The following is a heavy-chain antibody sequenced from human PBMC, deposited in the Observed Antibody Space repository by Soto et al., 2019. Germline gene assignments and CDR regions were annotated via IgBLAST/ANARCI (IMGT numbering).Heavy chain of an antibody. Sequence: QVQLVQSGAEVKKPGSSVKVSCKASGGTFSSYAISWVRQAPGQGLEWMGGIIPIFGTANYAQKFQGRVTITADESTSTAYRELSSLRSEDTAVYYCARKGAGITIFGYGMDVWGQGTTVTVSS. CDR1: GGTFSSYA. J-gene: IGHJ6*02. CDR2: IIPIFGTA. V-gene: IGHV1-69*12. D-gene: IGHD3-3*01. CDR3: ARKGAGITIFGYGMDV.